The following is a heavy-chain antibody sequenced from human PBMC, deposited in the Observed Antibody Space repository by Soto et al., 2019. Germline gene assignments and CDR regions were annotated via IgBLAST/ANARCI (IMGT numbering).Heavy chain of an antibody. V-gene: IGHV1-69*12. CDR3: ARDKGGYYYDSSGYRFDY. CDR1: GGTFSSYA. Sequence: QVQLVQSGAKVKKPGSSVKVSCKASGGTFSSYAISWVRQAPGQGLEWMGGIIPIFGTANYAQKFQGRVTITADESTSTAYMELSSLRSEDTAVYYCARDKGGYYYDSSGYRFDYWGQGTLVTVSS. J-gene: IGHJ4*02. CDR2: IIPIFGTA. D-gene: IGHD3-22*01.